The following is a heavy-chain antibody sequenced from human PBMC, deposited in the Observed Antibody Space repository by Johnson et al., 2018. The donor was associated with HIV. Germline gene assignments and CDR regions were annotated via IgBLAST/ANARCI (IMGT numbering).Heavy chain of an antibody. CDR1: GFTFSSYG. D-gene: IGHD2-2*02. CDR2: IRYDGSNK. V-gene: IGHV3-30*02. CDR3: ARAEDYTGGAFDI. J-gene: IGHJ3*02. Sequence: VQLVESGGGVVQPGGSLRLSCAASGFTFSSYGMHWVRQAPGKGLEWVAFIRYDGSNKYYADSVKGRYTISRDNSKNTLYLQMNSLRAEDTAVYYCARAEDYTGGAFDIWGQGTMVTVSS.